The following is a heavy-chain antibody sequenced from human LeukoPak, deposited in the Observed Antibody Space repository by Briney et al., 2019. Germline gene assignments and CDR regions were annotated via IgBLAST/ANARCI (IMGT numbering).Heavy chain of an antibody. Sequence: SETLSLTCTVSGGSISTYYWTWIRQPPGRGLEGIEYIYYSGITNYNPSLKSRVTMSVDTSRNQFSLRLISVTAADTAVYYCARRLAVTGRYYFDYWGQGSLVTVSS. V-gene: IGHV4-59*01. D-gene: IGHD4-11*01. CDR1: GGSISTYY. CDR2: IYYSGIT. J-gene: IGHJ4*02. CDR3: ARRLAVTGRYYFDY.